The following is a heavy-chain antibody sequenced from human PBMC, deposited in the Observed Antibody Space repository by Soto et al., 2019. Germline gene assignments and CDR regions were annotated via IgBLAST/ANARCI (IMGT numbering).Heavy chain of an antibody. V-gene: IGHV3-30-3*01. CDR1: GFTFSSYA. CDR3: ARVESSSSLGAFDY. CDR2: ISYDGSNK. Sequence: QVQLVESGGGVVQPGRSLRLSCAASGFTFSSYAMHWVRQAPGKGLEWVAVISYDGSNKYYADSVKGRFTISRDNSKNTLYLQMISLRAEDTAVYYCARVESSSSLGAFDYWGLGTLVTVSS. D-gene: IGHD6-6*01. J-gene: IGHJ4*02.